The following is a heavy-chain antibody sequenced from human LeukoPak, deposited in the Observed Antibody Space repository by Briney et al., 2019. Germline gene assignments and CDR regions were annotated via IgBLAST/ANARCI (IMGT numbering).Heavy chain of an antibody. J-gene: IGHJ6*03. Sequence: GGSPRLSCAASGFTFSTYRMSWVRQAPGKGLEWVANIKQDGSEKHYVDSVKGRFTISRDNSRNTLYLQMNSLRAEDTALYYCAKDGDTVSGTYYFDMDVWGKGTTVTISS. CDR1: GFTFSTYR. V-gene: IGHV3-7*01. CDR2: IKQDGSEK. CDR3: AKDGDTVSGTYYFDMDV. D-gene: IGHD1-26*01.